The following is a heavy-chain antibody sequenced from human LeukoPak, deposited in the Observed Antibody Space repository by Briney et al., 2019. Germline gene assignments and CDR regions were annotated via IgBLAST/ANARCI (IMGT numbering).Heavy chain of an antibody. Sequence: ASVKVSCKASGYTFPSYFMHWVRQAPGQGLEWMGIINPTGGSTTYAQKFQGRVTMTRDTSTSTVYMELSSLRSDDTAVYHCARTAARRFDYWGQGTLATVSS. CDR3: ARTAARRFDY. J-gene: IGHJ4*02. V-gene: IGHV1-46*01. D-gene: IGHD6-6*01. CDR1: GYTFPSYF. CDR2: INPTGGST.